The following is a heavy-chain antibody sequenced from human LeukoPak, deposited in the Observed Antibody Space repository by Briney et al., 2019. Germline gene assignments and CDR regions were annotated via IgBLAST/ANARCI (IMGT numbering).Heavy chain of an antibody. CDR3: ARGVNYGDPSGYFDY. CDR2: INAGNGNT. CDR1: GYTFTSYA. J-gene: IGHJ4*02. V-gene: IGHV1-3*03. Sequence: ASVKVSCKASGYTFTSYAMHWVRQAPGQRLEWMGWINAGNGNTKYSQEFQGRVTITADESTSTAYMELSSLRSEDTAVYYCARGVNYGDPSGYFDYWGQGTLVTVSS. D-gene: IGHD4-17*01.